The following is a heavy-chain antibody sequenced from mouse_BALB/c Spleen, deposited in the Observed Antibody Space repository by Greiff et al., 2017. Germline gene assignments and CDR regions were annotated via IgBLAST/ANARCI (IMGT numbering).Heavy chain of an antibody. CDR1: GFTFSNYW. Sequence: EVQLVESGGGLVQPGGSMKLSCVASGFTFSNYWMNWVRQSPEKGLEWVAEIRLKSNNYATHYAESVKGRFTISRDDSKSSVYLQMNNLRAEDTGIYYCTRSAREAWFAYWGQGTLVTVSA. CDR2: IRLKSNNYAT. CDR3: TRSAREAWFAY. J-gene: IGHJ3*01. V-gene: IGHV6-6*02.